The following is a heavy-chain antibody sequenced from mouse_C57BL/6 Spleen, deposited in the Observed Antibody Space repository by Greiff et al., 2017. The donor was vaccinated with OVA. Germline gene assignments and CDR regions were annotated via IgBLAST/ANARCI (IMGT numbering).Heavy chain of an antibody. CDR3: ARDQKGSSGDYFDY. Sequence: EVMLVESGGGLVKPGGSLKLSCAASGFTFSSYAMSWVRQTPEKRLEWVATISDGGSYTYYPDNVKGRFTISRDNAKNNLYRQMSHLKSEDTAMYYCARDQKGSSGDYFDYWGQGTTLTVSS. CDR2: ISDGGSYT. CDR1: GFTFSSYA. V-gene: IGHV5-4*01. D-gene: IGHD1-1*01. J-gene: IGHJ2*01.